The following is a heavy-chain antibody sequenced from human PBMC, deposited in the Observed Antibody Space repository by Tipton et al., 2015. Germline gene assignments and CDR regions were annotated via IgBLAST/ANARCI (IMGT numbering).Heavy chain of an antibody. J-gene: IGHJ3*02. D-gene: IGHD3-22*01. V-gene: IGHV5-51*01. CDR2: IYPGDSHT. CDR1: GYSFINYW. CDR3: ARHVSFYYDTHGSDALDI. Sequence: QLVQSGAEVKKPGESLKISCQGSGYSFINYWIGWVRQMPGKGLEWMGIIYPGDSHTRYNPSFQGQVTISADKSISTAYLHWSSLKASDTAMYYCARHVSFYYDTHGSDALDIWAQGTMVTVSS.